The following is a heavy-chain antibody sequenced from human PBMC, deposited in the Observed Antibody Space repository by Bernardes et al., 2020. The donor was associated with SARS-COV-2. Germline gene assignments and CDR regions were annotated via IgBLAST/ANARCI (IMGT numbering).Heavy chain of an antibody. CDR1: GFTFRSSV. Sequence: WGSLRLSCAAFGFTFRSSVMNWVRQAPGKGLEWVSYISTGGSTKYYADSVKGRFTISRDNAKNSLYLQMNSLRAEDTAVYYCAREYTYGFASWGQVTLVTVSS. V-gene: IGHV3-48*03. CDR2: ISTGGSTK. J-gene: IGHJ4*02. CDR3: AREYTYGFAS. D-gene: IGHD5-18*01.